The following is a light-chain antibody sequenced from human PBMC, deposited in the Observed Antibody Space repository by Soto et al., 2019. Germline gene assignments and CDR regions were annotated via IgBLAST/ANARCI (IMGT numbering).Light chain of an antibody. V-gene: IGKV1-17*01. J-gene: IGKJ1*01. CDR1: QGVGTD. Sequence: DIEMTQSPSTLSASLGERATITCRASQGVGTDLAWYRQKPGRAPERLIYSTSSLESGVPSRFSGSGSGTEFSLTITSLQSEDFAAYYCLQHYTYPRTFGQGTKVDIK. CDR2: STS. CDR3: LQHYTYPRT.